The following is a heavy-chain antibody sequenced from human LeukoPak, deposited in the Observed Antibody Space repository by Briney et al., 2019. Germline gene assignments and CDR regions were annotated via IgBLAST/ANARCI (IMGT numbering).Heavy chain of an antibody. D-gene: IGHD6-13*01. V-gene: IGHV4-59*01. J-gene: IGHJ4*02. CDR1: DGSISSYY. CDR3: ARSSGIAAAGNIDY. CDR2: IYYSGST. Sequence: SETLSLTCTVSDGSISSYYWSWIRQPPGKGLEWIGYIYYSGSTNYNPSLKSRVTISVDTSKNQFSLKLSSVTAADTAVYYCARSSGIAAAGNIDYWGQGTLVTVSS.